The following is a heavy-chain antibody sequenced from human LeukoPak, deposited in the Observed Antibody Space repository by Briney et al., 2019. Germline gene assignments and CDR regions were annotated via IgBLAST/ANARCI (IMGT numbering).Heavy chain of an antibody. CDR3: ARGHYDLAP. V-gene: IGHV4-59*11. CDR1: GGSISDRY. J-gene: IGHJ5*02. Sequence: SETLSLTCTVSGGSISDRYWSWIRQPPRKGLEWIGYIYSSGSPRYDPSLESRVSISLDTSKNQVSLNLYSVTAADTAIYFCARGHYDLAPWGQGILVTVSS. D-gene: IGHD4-17*01. CDR2: IYSSGSP.